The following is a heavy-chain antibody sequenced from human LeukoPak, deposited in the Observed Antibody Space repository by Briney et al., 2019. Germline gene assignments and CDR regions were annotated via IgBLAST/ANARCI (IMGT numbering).Heavy chain of an antibody. CDR2: INPNSGRT. CDR3: AREACGGDCSELDY. D-gene: IGHD2-21*01. J-gene: IGHJ4*02. V-gene: IGHV1-2*02. Sequence: ASVKVSCKASGYTFTGYYMHWVRQAPGHGLEWMGWINPNSGRTNYAQKFQGRVTMTRDTSISTAYMELSRLRSDDTAVYYCAREACGGDCSELDYWGQGTLVTVSS. CDR1: GYTFTGYY.